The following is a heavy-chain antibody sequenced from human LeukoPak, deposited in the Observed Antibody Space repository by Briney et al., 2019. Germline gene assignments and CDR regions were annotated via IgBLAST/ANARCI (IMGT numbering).Heavy chain of an antibody. CDR1: VFTFSSYA. V-gene: IGHV3-30-3*01. D-gene: IGHD3-10*01. CDR2: ISYDGSNK. J-gene: IGHJ4*02. Sequence: GGSLRLSCAASVFTFSSYAVHWVRQAPGKGLEWVAVISYDGSNKYYADSVKGRFTISRDNSKNTLYLQKNSLRAEDTAVYYCARDIRGVIDYWGEGTLVTVS. CDR3: ARDIRGVIDY.